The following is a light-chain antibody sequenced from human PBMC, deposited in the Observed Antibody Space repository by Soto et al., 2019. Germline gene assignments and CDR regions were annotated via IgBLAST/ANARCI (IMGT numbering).Light chain of an antibody. V-gene: IGLV1-44*01. CDR2: SSN. CDR3: AAWDDSLNGPVV. CDR1: SSNIGRDS. Sequence: QSVLTQPPSASGTPGQRVTISCSGASSNIGRDSVNWYQHLPGTAPKLLLYSSNHRPSGVPDRFSGSKSGTSASLAISGLQSEDEADYYCAAWDDSLNGPVVFGGGTKVTVL. J-gene: IGLJ2*01.